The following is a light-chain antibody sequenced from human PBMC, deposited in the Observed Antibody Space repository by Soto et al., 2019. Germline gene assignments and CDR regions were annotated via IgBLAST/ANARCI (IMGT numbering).Light chain of an antibody. CDR2: DVF. J-gene: IGKJ2*01. CDR3: QQSYSTPPT. CDR1: QSISTY. V-gene: IGKV1-39*01. Sequence: DIKMTQSPSSLSASVGDRVTITCRTSQSISTYLNWNQQKPGKAPKLLSYDVFSLESGVPSRFSGGGSGTDFRLAIISLEPDDFAIYSCQQSYSTPPTFGQGTKVEIK.